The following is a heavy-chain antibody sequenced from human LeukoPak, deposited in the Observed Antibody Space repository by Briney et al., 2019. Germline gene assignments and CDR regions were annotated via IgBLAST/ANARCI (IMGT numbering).Heavy chain of an antibody. Sequence: GGSLRLSCAASGFTFSSYSMNWLRQAPGRGLEWLSYISSGSRTIYYADSVKGRFTVSRDNAKSSLYLQMNSLRAEDTAVYYCARESISGHRDFDYWGQGALVTVSS. D-gene: IGHD1-26*01. CDR2: ISSGSRTI. CDR3: ARESISGHRDFDY. J-gene: IGHJ4*02. V-gene: IGHV3-48*01. CDR1: GFTFSSYS.